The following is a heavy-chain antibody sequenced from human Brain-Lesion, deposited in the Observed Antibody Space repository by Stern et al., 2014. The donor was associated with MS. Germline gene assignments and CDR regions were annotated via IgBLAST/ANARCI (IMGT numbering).Heavy chain of an antibody. J-gene: IGHJ4*02. CDR3: ARAFSDYHDSTPGY. Sequence: QVQLQESGPGLVKPSATLSLTCTVSYDSISSYYLTWLRQPPGKGLEWIGYINYRRNPNYNPALKSRVTISVDTSKNQFSLKLTSVTAADTAVYYCARAFSDYHDSTPGYWGQGTLVTVSS. D-gene: IGHD3-22*01. V-gene: IGHV4-59*07. CDR1: YDSISSYY. CDR2: INYRRNP.